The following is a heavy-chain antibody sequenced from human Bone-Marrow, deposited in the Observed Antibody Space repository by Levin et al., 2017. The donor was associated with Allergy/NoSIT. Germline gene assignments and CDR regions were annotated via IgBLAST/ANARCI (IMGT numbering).Heavy chain of an antibody. D-gene: IGHD2-21*02. CDR1: GFSLSTSGVG. CDR3: AHRPKNLACCGGDHGNDAFDI. J-gene: IGHJ3*02. V-gene: IGHV2-5*01. Sequence: SGPTLVKPPQTLTLTCTFSGFSLSTSGVGVGWIRQPPGKALEWLALIYWNDDKRYSPSLKRRLTITKDTSKNQVVLTMTNMDPVDTATYYCAHRPKNLACCGGDHGNDAFDIWGQGTMVTVSS. CDR2: IYWNDDK.